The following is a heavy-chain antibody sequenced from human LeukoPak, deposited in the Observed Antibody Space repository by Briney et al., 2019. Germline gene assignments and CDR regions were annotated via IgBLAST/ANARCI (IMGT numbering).Heavy chain of an antibody. J-gene: IGHJ4*02. CDR2: INPSGGST. D-gene: IGHD3-22*01. V-gene: IGHV1-46*01. Sequence: ASVKVSCKASGYTFTSYYMHWVRQAPGQGLEWMGIINPSGGSTSYAQKFQGRVTMTRDTSTGTVYMELSSLRSEDTAVYYCARDHQDYYDSSGYYYRGYYFDYWGQGTLVTVSS. CDR1: GYTFTSYY. CDR3: ARDHQDYYDSSGYYYRGYYFDY.